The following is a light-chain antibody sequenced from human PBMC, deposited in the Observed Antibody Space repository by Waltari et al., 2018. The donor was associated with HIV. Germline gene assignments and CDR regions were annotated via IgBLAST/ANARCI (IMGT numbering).Light chain of an antibody. Sequence: QSALTQPPSTSGTPGQRVTMSCSGSSSNVGRDNVYWYQQIPGTAPKLLIYNDYQRPSGVPYLFSGSKSGTSASLAISGLRSEDEANYYCAAWDNILSGYVFGTGTKVTVL. CDR2: NDY. V-gene: IGLV1-47*01. CDR1: SSNVGRDN. J-gene: IGLJ1*01. CDR3: AAWDNILSGYV.